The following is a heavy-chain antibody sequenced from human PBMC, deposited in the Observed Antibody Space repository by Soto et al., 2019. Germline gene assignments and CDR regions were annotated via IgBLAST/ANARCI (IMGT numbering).Heavy chain of an antibody. CDR2: IYYSGST. V-gene: IGHV4-39*01. J-gene: IGHJ4*02. Sequence: PSGTLYLTCTVSGGTISSSVFSWGLIHQPPGKGLEWIGSIYYSGSTYYNPSLKSRVTISVDTSKNQFSLKLSSVTAADTAVYYCARLAVFYDILTGYPGEFDYWGQGTLVTVSS. CDR3: ARLAVFYDILTGYPGEFDY. D-gene: IGHD3-9*01. CDR1: GGTISSSVFS.